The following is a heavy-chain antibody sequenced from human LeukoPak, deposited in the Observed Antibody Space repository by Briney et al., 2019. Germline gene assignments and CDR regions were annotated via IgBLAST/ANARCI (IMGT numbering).Heavy chain of an antibody. CDR3: ARTQLNGSRAP. V-gene: IGHV3-7*01. CDR2: IQQDGSGK. D-gene: IGHD3-10*01. CDR1: GCSIGYYW. J-gene: IGHJ5*02. Sequence: PGGPLRLSCTASGCSIGYYWMTWARQVPGKGLEWVANIQQDGSGKSYADSVKGRFTISRDNAKNSLYLQMNGLRADDTAVYYCARTQLNGSRAPWGQGTLVTVSS.